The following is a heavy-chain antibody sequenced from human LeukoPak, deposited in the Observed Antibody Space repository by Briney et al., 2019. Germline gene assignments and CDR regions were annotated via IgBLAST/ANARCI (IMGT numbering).Heavy chain of an antibody. J-gene: IGHJ4*02. CDR1: GGTFSSCA. D-gene: IGHD3-9*01. V-gene: IGHV1-69*04. CDR3: ASEYYDILTGYCHTEGYYFDY. Sequence: ASVKVSCKASGGTFSSCAISWVRQAAGQGLEWMGRIIPILGIANYAQKFQGRVTITADKSTSTAYMELSSLRSEDTAVYYCASEYYDILTGYCHTEGYYFDYWGQGTLVTVSS. CDR2: IIPILGIA.